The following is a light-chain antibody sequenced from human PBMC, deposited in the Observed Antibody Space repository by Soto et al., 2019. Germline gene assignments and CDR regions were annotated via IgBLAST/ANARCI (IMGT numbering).Light chain of an antibody. V-gene: IGKV3-15*01. Sequence: EIVLTQSPGTLSLSPGERATLSCRASQSVSSYLAWYQQKPGQAPRLLIYGASARATGIPDRFSGGGSGAEYTLTISSLQSEDFAVYYCQQYDKWPRTFGQGTKVDI. CDR2: GAS. J-gene: IGKJ1*01. CDR3: QQYDKWPRT. CDR1: QSVSSY.